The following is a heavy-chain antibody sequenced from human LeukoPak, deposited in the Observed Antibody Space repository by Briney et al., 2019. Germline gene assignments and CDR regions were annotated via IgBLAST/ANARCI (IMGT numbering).Heavy chain of an antibody. CDR1: GFTFRSHD. J-gene: IGHJ4*02. CDR2: ISASGGST. CDR3: ARDQFGLWLALDY. D-gene: IGHD6-19*01. V-gene: IGHV3-23*01. Sequence: PGGSLRLSCAASGFTFRSHDMSWVRQAPGKGLEWVSGISASGGSTFYADSVKGRFTISRDNSKNTLYLQMNSLRAEDTAVYYCARDQFGLWLALDYWGQGTLVTVSS.